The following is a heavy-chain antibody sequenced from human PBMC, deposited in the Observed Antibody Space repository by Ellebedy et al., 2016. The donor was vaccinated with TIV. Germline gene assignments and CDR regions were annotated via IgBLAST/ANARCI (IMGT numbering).Heavy chain of an antibody. V-gene: IGHV4-59*08. J-gene: IGHJ2*01. CDR1: GGSISSYY. D-gene: IGHD5-24*01. CDR2: IYYSGST. CDR3: AREMATIKPSTYWYFDL. Sequence: SETLSLTCTVSGGSISSYYWSWIRQPPGKGLEWIGYIYYSGSTNYNPSLKSRVTISLDTSKNQFSLKLSSVTAADTAVYYCAREMATIKPSTYWYFDLWGRGTLVTVSS.